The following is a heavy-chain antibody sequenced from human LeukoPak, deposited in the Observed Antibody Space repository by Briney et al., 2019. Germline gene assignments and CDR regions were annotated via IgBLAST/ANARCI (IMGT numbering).Heavy chain of an antibody. CDR1: GYTFTGYY. Sequence: ASVKVSCKASGYTFTGYYMHWVRQAPGQGLEWMGWINPNSGGTNYAQKFQGRVTMTRDTSISTAYMELSRLRSDDTAVYYCARTRYSSGWYQATLLDYWGQGTLVTVSS. J-gene: IGHJ4*02. D-gene: IGHD6-19*01. CDR2: INPNSGGT. V-gene: IGHV1-2*02. CDR3: ARTRYSSGWYQATLLDY.